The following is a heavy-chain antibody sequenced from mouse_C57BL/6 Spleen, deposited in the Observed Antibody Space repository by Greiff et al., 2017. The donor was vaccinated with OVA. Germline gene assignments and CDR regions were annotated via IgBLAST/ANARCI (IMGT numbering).Heavy chain of an antibody. CDR3: ARSAPGFDY. V-gene: IGHV1-66*01. J-gene: IGHJ2*01. Sequence: QVHVKQSGPELVKPGASVKISCKASGYSFTSYYIHWVKQRPGQGLEWIGWIYPGSGNTKYNEKFKGKATLTADTSSSTAYMQLSSLTSEDSAVYYCARSAPGFDYWGQGTTLTVSS. CDR2: IYPGSGNT. CDR1: GYSFTSYY.